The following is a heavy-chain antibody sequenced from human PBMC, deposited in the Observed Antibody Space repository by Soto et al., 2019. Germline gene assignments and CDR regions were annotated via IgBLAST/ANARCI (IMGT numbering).Heavy chain of an antibody. Sequence: QVQLVESGGGVVQPGRSLRLSCAASGFTFSSYAMHWVRQAPGKGLEWVAVISYDGSNKYYADSVKGRFTISRDNSKNTLYLQMNSLRAEDTAVYYCARSFASASEGSGSYYNLYYFDYWGQGTLVTVSS. CDR3: ARSFASASEGSGSYYNLYYFDY. CDR2: ISYDGSNK. J-gene: IGHJ4*02. CDR1: GFTFSSYA. D-gene: IGHD3-10*01. V-gene: IGHV3-30-3*01.